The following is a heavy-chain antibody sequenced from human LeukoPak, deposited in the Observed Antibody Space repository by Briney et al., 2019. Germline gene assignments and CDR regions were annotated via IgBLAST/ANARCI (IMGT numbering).Heavy chain of an antibody. CDR1: GHSSTRGYY. Sequence: PSETLSLTCAISGHSSTRGYYWAWFRQSPGKGLEWIATFFQSEKSFYNASLKSRVIMSLDTSKSQFSLNLTSVTAADPAVYYCARVLPVPYLLDSWGQGTHVTVSS. V-gene: IGHV4-38-2*01. J-gene: IGHJ4*02. CDR3: ARVLPVPYLLDS. CDR2: FFQSEKS. D-gene: IGHD2/OR15-2a*01.